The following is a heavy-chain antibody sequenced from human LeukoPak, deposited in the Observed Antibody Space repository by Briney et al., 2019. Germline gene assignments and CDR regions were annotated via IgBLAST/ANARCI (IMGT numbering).Heavy chain of an antibody. CDR3: ARGAAGNYYYYYYYMDV. Sequence: PSETLSLTCAVSGGSISSGGYSWSWIRQPPGKGLEWIGYIYYSGSTYYNPSLKSRVTISVDTSKNQFSLKLSSVTAADTAVYYCARGAAGNYYYYYYYMDVWGKGTTVTISS. V-gene: IGHV4-30-4*07. D-gene: IGHD6-13*01. CDR2: IYYSGST. J-gene: IGHJ6*03. CDR1: GGSISSGGYS.